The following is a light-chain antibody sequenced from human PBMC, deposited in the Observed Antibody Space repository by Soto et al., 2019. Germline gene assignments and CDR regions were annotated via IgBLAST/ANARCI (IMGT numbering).Light chain of an antibody. CDR1: QSVSSSY. V-gene: IGKV3-20*01. CDR2: GAS. J-gene: IGKJ5*01. CDR3: QQYGTPPPIT. Sequence: EVGLTEAPCTLWLSPGERATLSCRASQSVSSSYLAWYQQKPGQAPRLLIYGASFRATGVPGRFSGSGSGTDFTLTISRLEPEDFAVYYCQQYGTPPPITFGQGTRLEIK.